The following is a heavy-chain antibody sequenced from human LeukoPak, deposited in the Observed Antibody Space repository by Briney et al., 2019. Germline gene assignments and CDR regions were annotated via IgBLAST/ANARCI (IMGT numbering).Heavy chain of an antibody. J-gene: IGHJ4*02. CDR3: ARDHYYGSGSYFVY. D-gene: IGHD3-10*01. CDR1: GSGFIFSNYG. V-gene: IGHV3-23*01. Sequence: PGGSLRLSCAASGSGFIFSNYGMRWVRQAPGKGLEWVSAISGSGASTYYADSVKGRCIVSRDNAKNSLYLQMNSLRAEDTAVYYCARDHYYGSGSYFVYWGQGTLVTVSS. CDR2: ISGSGAST.